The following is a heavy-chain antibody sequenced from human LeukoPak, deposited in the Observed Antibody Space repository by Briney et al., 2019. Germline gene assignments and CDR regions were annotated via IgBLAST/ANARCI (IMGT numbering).Heavy chain of an antibody. CDR2: ISYDGSNE. V-gene: IGHV3-30*01. J-gene: IGHJ4*02. CDR1: GFPFSGHA. Sequence: GGSLRLSCTASGFPFSGHAMHWIRQAPGKGPEWLALISYDGSNEYYADSVKSRFTISRDNSKNTLYLQVNSLRPEDTAVYFCAREEEGELPDYWGQGTQVTVSS. CDR3: AREEEGELPDY. D-gene: IGHD1-26*01.